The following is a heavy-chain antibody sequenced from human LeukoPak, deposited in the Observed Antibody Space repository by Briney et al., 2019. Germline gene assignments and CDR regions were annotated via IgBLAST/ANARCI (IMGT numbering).Heavy chain of an antibody. J-gene: IGHJ4*02. CDR1: GYTFTSYD. D-gene: IGHD7-27*01. Sequence: ASVKVSCKASGYTFTSYDFNWVRQATGQRPEWMGWMSPNSGDTGYAQKFQDRVTMTRNTSISTAYMELSSLRSGDTAVYYCARGPPTWGYDYWGPGTLVTVSS. V-gene: IGHV1-8*01. CDR3: ARGPPTWGYDY. CDR2: MSPNSGDT.